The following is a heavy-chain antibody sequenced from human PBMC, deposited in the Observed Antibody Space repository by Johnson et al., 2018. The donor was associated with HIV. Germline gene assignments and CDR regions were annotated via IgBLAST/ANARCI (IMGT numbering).Heavy chain of an antibody. D-gene: IGHD3-16*01. CDR1: GFTFSNAW. V-gene: IGHV3-15*01. J-gene: IGHJ3*02. CDR3: TTGRRRGNAFDI. CDR2: IKSKTDGGTT. Sequence: VQLVESGGGLVKPGGSLRLSCAASGFTFSNAWMSWVRQAPGKGLEWVGRIKSKTDGGTTDYAAPVKGRFTISRDDSKNTLYLKMNSLKTEDTAVYYCTTGRRRGNAFDIWGQGTMVTVSS.